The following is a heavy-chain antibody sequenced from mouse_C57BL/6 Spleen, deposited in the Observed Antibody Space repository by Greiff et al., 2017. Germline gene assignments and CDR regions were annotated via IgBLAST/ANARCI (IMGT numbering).Heavy chain of an antibody. Sequence: QVQLQQPGAELVKPGASVKMSCKASGYTFTTYPIAWVKQNPGQGLEWIGDIHPYNDDTKYNEKFKGKATLTVEKSSSTVYLQLSRLTSEDSAVYYCTRCRPLYCYFDVWGTGTTLTVSS. CDR2: IHPYNDDT. J-gene: IGHJ1*03. CDR3: TRCRPLYCYFDV. CDR1: GYTFTTYP. V-gene: IGHV1-47*01.